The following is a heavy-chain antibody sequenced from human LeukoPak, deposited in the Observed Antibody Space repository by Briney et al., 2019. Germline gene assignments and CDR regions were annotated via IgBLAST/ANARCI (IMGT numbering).Heavy chain of an antibody. CDR3: AREVGTPQAFDI. CDR1: GFTVSDSY. V-gene: IGHV3-53*01. CDR2: IYSDRST. Sequence: GGSLRLSCTASGFTVSDSYMSWVRQAPGKGLEWVSIIYSDRSTYYAASVKGRFTISRDDSKNTLLLQMDSLRAEDTAIYYCAREVGTPQAFDIWGQGTMVTVSS. D-gene: IGHD1-26*01. J-gene: IGHJ3*02.